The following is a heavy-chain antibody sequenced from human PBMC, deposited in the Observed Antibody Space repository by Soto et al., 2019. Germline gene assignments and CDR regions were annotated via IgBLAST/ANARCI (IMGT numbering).Heavy chain of an antibody. D-gene: IGHD6-13*01. J-gene: IGHJ5*02. CDR1: GCSFTSYW. V-gene: IGHV5-10-1*01. CDR3: ARHLHSSRGQNWFDP. Sequence: ESLQISGKGSGCSFTSYWIGWVRQMTGKGLEWMGRIDPSDSYTNYSPSFQGHVTISADKSISTAYLQWTSLKASDTAMYYCARHLHSSRGQNWFDPWGQGTLVTVSS. CDR2: IDPSDSYT.